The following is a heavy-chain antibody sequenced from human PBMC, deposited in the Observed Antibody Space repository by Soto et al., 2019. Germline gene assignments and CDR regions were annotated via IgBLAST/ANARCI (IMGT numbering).Heavy chain of an antibody. J-gene: IGHJ5*02. CDR2: INPNSGGT. CDR1: GYTFTGYY. D-gene: IGHD2-2*01. Sequence: ASVKVSCKASGYTFTGYYMHWVRQAPGQGLEWMGWINPNSGGTNYAQKFQGWVTMTRDTSISTAYMELSRLRSDDTAVYYCARGDIVVVPAAQRGYNWFDPWGQGTLVTVSS. V-gene: IGHV1-2*04. CDR3: ARGDIVVVPAAQRGYNWFDP.